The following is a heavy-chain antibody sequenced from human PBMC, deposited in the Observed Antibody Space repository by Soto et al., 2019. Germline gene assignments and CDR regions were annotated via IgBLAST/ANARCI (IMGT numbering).Heavy chain of an antibody. D-gene: IGHD3-9*01. Sequence: GGPLRLSCAPSGFTFSYYCLHWSRQVPGKGLVWVSRISSDGGSGSYADSVKGRFTVSRDNAKNSLFLLMNSLRAEDTAVYYCARDKDWAFDYWGQGTLVTVSS. CDR3: ARDKDWAFDY. CDR2: ISSDGGSG. J-gene: IGHJ4*02. V-gene: IGHV3-74*01. CDR1: GFTFSYYC.